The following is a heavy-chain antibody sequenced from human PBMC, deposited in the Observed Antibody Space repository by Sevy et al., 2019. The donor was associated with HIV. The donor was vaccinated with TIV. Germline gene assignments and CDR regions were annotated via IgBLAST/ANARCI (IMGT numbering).Heavy chain of an antibody. D-gene: IGHD3-16*02. CDR3: AREGVLMGGAIVSYGMDV. V-gene: IGHV3-30*04. CDR2: MSHNGNKK. Sequence: GGCLRLSCAASGFSFSRSPMHWVRQAPGKGLEWVVVMSHNGNKKYNGDSVKGRFTISRDDSKNTLYLQMNSLRAEDTAVYYCAREGVLMGGAIVSYGMDVWGQGTTVTVSS. J-gene: IGHJ6*02. CDR1: GFSFSRSP.